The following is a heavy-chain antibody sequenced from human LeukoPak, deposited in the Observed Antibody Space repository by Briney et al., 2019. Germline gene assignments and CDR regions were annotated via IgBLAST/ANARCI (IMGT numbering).Heavy chain of an antibody. CDR3: ARDPDSSALDY. V-gene: IGHV4-61*02. J-gene: IGHJ4*02. D-gene: IGHD6-19*01. CDR2: IYTSGST. Sequence: SETLSLTCTVSGGSIRSSSYYWSWIRQPAGKGLEWIGRIYTSGSTNYNPSLKSRVTMSVDTSKNQFSLKLTSVTAADTAIYYCARDPDSSALDYWGQGALVTVSS. CDR1: GGSIRSSSYY.